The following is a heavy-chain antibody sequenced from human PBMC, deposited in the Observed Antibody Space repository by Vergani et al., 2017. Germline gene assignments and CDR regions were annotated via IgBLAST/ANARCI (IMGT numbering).Heavy chain of an antibody. V-gene: IGHV3-21*05. D-gene: IGHD6-19*01. J-gene: IGHJ4*02. CDR2: ISSSSSYI. Sequence: EVQLVESGGGLVQPGGSLRLSCAASGFTFSSYSMNWVRQAPGKGLEWVSYISSSSSYIYYADSVKGRFTISRDNAKNSLYLQMNSLRAEDTAVYYCARDVAVAGTSLGWGQGTLVTVSS. CDR1: GFTFSSYS. CDR3: ARDVAVAGTSLG.